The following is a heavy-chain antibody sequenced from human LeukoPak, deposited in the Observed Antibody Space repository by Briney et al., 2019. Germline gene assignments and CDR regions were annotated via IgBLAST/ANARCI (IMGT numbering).Heavy chain of an antibody. J-gene: IGHJ4*02. D-gene: IGHD6-13*01. CDR1: GGSISSYY. Sequence: PSETLSLTCTVSGGSISSYYWSWIRQPPGKGLEWIGYIYYSGSTNYNPSLKSRVTISVDTSKNQFSLKLGSVTAADTAVYYCARGGVGSSWYYFDYWGQGTLVTVSS. V-gene: IGHV4-59*01. CDR2: IYYSGST. CDR3: ARGGVGSSWYYFDY.